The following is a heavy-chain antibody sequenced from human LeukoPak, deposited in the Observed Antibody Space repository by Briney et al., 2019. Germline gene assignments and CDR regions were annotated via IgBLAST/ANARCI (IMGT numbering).Heavy chain of an antibody. J-gene: IGHJ3*02. D-gene: IGHD3-22*01. CDR3: ARDRDYDSTAFDI. V-gene: IGHV4-39*07. CDR1: GGSISSSSYY. Sequence: SETLSLTCTVSGGSISSSSYYWGWIRQPPGKGLEWIGSIDYSETIYYNPSLESRVTISVDTSNNQFSLKLSSVTAADTAVYYCARDRDYDSTAFDIWGQGTMVTVSS. CDR2: IDYSETI.